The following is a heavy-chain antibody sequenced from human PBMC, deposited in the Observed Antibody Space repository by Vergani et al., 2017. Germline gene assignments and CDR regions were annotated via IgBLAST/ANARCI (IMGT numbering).Heavy chain of an antibody. CDR2: IYYSGST. Sequence: QLQLQESGPGLVKPSQTLSLTCTVSGGSISSGSYYWSWIRQPPGKGLEWIGYIYYSGSTNYNPSLKSRVTISVDTSKNQFSLKLSSVTAADTAVYSWARHLSDYPWWGLYYYYGMDVWGQGTTVTVSS. V-gene: IGHV4-61*01. CDR1: GGSISSGSYY. J-gene: IGHJ6*02. D-gene: IGHD4-17*01. CDR3: ARHLSDYPWWGLYYYYGMDV.